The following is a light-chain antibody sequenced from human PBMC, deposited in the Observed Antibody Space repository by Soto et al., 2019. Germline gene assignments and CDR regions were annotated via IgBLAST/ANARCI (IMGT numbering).Light chain of an antibody. J-gene: IGKJ1*01. CDR3: QQYSSSPPT. V-gene: IGKV3-20*01. Sequence: EIVLTQSPGTLSLSPGERATLSCRASQSVSTNYLAWYQRKPGQAPRLLIYGASSRATDIPNRFSGSGSGTYFTLTISRLKAEDFAVYYCQQYSSSPPTFGQGTKVEIK. CDR2: GAS. CDR1: QSVSTNY.